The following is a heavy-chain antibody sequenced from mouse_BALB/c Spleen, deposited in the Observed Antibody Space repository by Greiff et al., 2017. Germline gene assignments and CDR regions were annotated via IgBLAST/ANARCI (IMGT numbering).Heavy chain of an antibody. Sequence: EVKVVESGGDLVKPGGSLKLSCAASGFTFSSYGMSWVRQTPDKRLEWVATISSGGSYTYYPDSVKGRFTISRDNAKNTLYLQMSSLKSEDTAMYYCAREGIGTRYFDYWGQGTTLTVSS. V-gene: IGHV5-6*01. CDR2: ISSGGSYT. J-gene: IGHJ2*01. CDR3: AREGIGTRYFDY. D-gene: IGHD2-14*01. CDR1: GFTFSSYG.